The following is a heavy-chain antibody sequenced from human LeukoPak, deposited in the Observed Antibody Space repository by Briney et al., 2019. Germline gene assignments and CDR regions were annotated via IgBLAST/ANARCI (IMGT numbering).Heavy chain of an antibody. V-gene: IGHV3-23*01. J-gene: IGHJ4*02. CDR1: GFTFSSYA. Sequence: GGSLRLSCAASGFTFSSYAMSWVRQAPGKGLEWVSAISGSGGSTYYADSVKGRFTISRDNSKNTLYPQMNNLRAEDTAVYYCAKDYDGSGSYFYYWGQGTLVTVSS. CDR3: AKDYDGSGSYFYY. CDR2: ISGSGGST. D-gene: IGHD3-10*01.